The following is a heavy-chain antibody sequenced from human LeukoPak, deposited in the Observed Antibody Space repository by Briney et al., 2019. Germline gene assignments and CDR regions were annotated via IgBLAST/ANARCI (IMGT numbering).Heavy chain of an antibody. CDR3: ARAPPYGGNPFDN. Sequence: GGSLRLSCAGSGFTFNNYAMSWVRQTPRKGLVWVSRINSDGSNINYADSVKGRFTISRDNARNTLYLQMNSLRAEDTAVYYCARAPPYGGNPFDNWGLGTLVTVSS. CDR2: INSDGSNI. J-gene: IGHJ4*02. V-gene: IGHV3-74*01. CDR1: GFTFNNYA. D-gene: IGHD4-23*01.